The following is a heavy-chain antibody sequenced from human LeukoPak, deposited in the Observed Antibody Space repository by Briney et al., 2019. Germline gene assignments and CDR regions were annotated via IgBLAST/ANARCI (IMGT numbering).Heavy chain of an antibody. CDR1: GFTFSSYW. CDR3: ARDPSCQLLWGGFDY. Sequence: GGSLRLSCAASGFTFSSYWMSWVRQAPGKGLEWVANIKQDGSEKYYVDSVKGRFTISRDNAKNSLYLQMNSLRAEDTAVYYCARDPSCQLLWGGFDYWGQGTLVTVSS. CDR2: IKQDGSEK. J-gene: IGHJ4*02. D-gene: IGHD2-2*01. V-gene: IGHV3-7*01.